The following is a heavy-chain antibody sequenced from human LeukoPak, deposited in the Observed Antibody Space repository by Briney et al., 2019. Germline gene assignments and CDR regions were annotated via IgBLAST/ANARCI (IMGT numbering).Heavy chain of an antibody. CDR3: ARVHGYRSGYYYYYMDV. Sequence: KPGGSLRLSCAASGFTLYHYGMSWVRQAPGKRLEWVSSIHGGDSSGVTTFYADSVKGRFTISRDNAKNSLYLQMNSLRADDTGVYYCARVHGYRSGYYYYYMDVWGKGTTVTVSS. J-gene: IGHJ6*03. D-gene: IGHD5-24*01. CDR1: GFTLYHYG. V-gene: IGHV3-21*01. CDR2: GGDSSGVTT.